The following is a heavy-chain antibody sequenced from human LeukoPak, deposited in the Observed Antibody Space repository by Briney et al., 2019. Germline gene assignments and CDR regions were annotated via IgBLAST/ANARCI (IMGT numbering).Heavy chain of an antibody. J-gene: IGHJ2*01. CDR3: ARDEAGSGSYAPWYFDL. Sequence: PSETLSLTCAVYGGSFSGYYWSWIRQPPGKGLEWIGEINHSGSTNYNPSLKSRVTISVDTSKNQFSLKLSSVTAADTAVYYCARDEAGSGSYAPWYFDLWGRGTLVTVSS. D-gene: IGHD1-26*01. CDR1: GGSFSGYY. CDR2: INHSGST. V-gene: IGHV4-34*01.